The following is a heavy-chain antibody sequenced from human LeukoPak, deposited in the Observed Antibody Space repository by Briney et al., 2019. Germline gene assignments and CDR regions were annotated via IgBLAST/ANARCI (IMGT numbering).Heavy chain of an antibody. D-gene: IGHD4-17*01. CDR1: GFTFDSYG. CDR2: ITGSGGST. J-gene: IGHJ5*02. V-gene: IGHV3-23*01. CDR3: AKGVRDGYGDYVTT. Sequence: PGGSLRLSCAVSGFTFDSYGMHWVRQAPGKGLEWVSAITGSGGSTYYADSVKGRFIISRDNSKNTLYLQMNSLRAEDTAVYYCAKGVRDGYGDYVTTWGQGTLVTVSS.